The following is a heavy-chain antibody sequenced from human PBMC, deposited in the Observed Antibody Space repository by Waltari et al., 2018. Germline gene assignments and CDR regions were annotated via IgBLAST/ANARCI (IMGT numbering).Heavy chain of an antibody. CDR3: AKAPTISSWSRYFDS. V-gene: IGHV4-59*01. J-gene: IGHJ4*02. Sequence: QVQLQESGPGLVKPSETLSLTCTVSGDSIRNYYWSWIRQPPGKGLEWIGYLYYTGSTIYNPPLRSRVTISVDTSKNQCSRKLGSVTAADTAVYYCAKAPTISSWSRYFDSWGQGAQVTVSS. CDR2: LYYTGST. CDR1: GDSIRNYY. D-gene: IGHD6-13*01.